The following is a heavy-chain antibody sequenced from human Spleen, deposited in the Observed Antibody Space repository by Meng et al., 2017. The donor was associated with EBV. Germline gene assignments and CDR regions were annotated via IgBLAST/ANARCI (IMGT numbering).Heavy chain of an antibody. CDR3: APFIGPLSD. D-gene: IGHD2/OR15-2a*01. Sequence: VQVVESGGGLVSPWGSLRLSCEASGLTFSSYWMHWARQAPGKGLVWVSHINSDGISTSYADSVRGRFTISRDNAKNTLYLQMNSLRAEDTAVYYCAPFIGPLSDWGQGTLVTVSS. J-gene: IGHJ4*02. CDR1: GLTFSSYW. CDR2: INSDGIST. V-gene: IGHV3-74*01.